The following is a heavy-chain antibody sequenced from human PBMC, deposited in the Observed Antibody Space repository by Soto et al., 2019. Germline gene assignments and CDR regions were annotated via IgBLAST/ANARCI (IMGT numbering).Heavy chain of an antibody. CDR2: ISGGSSYT. D-gene: IGHD3-10*01. J-gene: IGHJ4*02. CDR3: AKTRVADSGYYFDH. CDR1: GVSFNSSA. V-gene: IGHV3-11*03. Sequence: GGSLRLSCAASGVSFNSSAMSWVRQAAGKGLEWLSYISGGSSYTKYAESVKGRFTISRDNARRSLFLQVNGLRADDTAIYYCAKTRVADSGYYFDHWGQGTMVTVSS.